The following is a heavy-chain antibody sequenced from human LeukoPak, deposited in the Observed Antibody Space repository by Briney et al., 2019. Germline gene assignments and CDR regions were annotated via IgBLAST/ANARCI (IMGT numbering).Heavy chain of an antibody. V-gene: IGHV1-46*01. Sequence: GASVKVSCKASGYTFTSYYMHWVRQAPGQGLEWMGIINPSGGSTSYAQKFQGRVTITADESTSTAYMELSSLRSEDTAVYYCASTQNHKKYYYYGMDVWGQGTTVTVSS. CDR1: GYTFTSYY. CDR2: INPSGGST. CDR3: ASTQNHKKYYYYGMDV. J-gene: IGHJ6*02. D-gene: IGHD1-14*01.